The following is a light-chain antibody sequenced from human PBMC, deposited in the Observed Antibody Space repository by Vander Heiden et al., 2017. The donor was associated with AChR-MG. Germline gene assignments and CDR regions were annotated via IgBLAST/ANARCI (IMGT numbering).Light chain of an antibody. Sequence: QSALTQPASVSGSPGQSITISCTGTSSDVGGYNYVSWYQQHPGKAPKLMIYDVSKRPSGVSNRFSGSKSGNTASLTISGLQAEDEADYYCSSYTSSSTPLVFGGGTKLTVI. CDR1: SSDVGGYNY. V-gene: IGLV2-14*01. CDR3: SSYTSSSTPLV. CDR2: DVS. J-gene: IGLJ2*01.